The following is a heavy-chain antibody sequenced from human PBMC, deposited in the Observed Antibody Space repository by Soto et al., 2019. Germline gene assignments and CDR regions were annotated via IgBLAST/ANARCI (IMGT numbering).Heavy chain of an antibody. V-gene: IGHV3-15*01. CDR2: IKSKTDGGTR. CDR3: TTDKGSYVAFDI. D-gene: IGHD3-16*01. CDR1: GFTFSNAW. Sequence: GGSLRLSCAASGFTFSNAWMSWVRQAPGKGLEWVGRIKSKTDGGTRDYAAPVKGRFTISRDDSKNTLYLQMNSLKTEDTAVYYCTTDKGSYVAFDIWGQGTMVTVSS. J-gene: IGHJ3*02.